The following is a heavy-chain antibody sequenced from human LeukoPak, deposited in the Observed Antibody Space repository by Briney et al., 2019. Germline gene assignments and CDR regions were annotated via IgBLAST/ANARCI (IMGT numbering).Heavy chain of an antibody. CDR3: ARRAYSSGYYYFDY. Sequence: SETLPLTCTVSGGSISSNYWSWIRQPPGEGLEWIGYIYYSGSTIYNPSLKSRVTISVDTSKNQFSLKLSSVPAADTAVYYCARRAYSSGYYYFDYWGQGTLVTVSS. V-gene: IGHV4-59*01. D-gene: IGHD3-22*01. CDR2: IYYSGST. CDR1: GGSISSNY. J-gene: IGHJ4*02.